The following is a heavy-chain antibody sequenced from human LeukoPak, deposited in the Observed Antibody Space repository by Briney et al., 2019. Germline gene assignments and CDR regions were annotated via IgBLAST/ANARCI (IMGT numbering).Heavy chain of an antibody. CDR3: ARDIGTFDY. J-gene: IGHJ4*02. CDR2: INPSSGST. Sequence: ASVKVSCKASGYTFTSYYMHWVRQAPGQGLEWMGIINPSSGSTSNAQKFQGRVTMTTDTSTSTAYMELRSLRSDDTAVYYCARDIGTFDYWGQGTLVTVSS. CDR1: GYTFTSYY. D-gene: IGHD6-13*01. V-gene: IGHV1-46*01.